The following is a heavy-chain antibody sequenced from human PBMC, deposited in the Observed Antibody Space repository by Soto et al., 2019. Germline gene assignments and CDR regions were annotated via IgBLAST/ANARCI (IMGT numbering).Heavy chain of an antibody. J-gene: IGHJ4*02. CDR3: ARECRYYDSSGYYRYFDY. CDR2: IYYSGST. D-gene: IGHD3-22*01. V-gene: IGHV4-31*03. CDR1: GGSISSGGYY. Sequence: SETLSLTCTVSGGSISSGGYYWSWIRQHPGKGLEWIGYIYYSGSTYYNPSLKSRVTISVDTSKNQFSLKLSSVTAADTAVYYCARECRYYDSSGYYRYFDYGGQGALVTVSS.